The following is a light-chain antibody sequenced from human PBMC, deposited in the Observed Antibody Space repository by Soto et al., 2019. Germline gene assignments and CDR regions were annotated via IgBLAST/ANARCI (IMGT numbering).Light chain of an antibody. CDR2: GAS. J-gene: IGKJ2*01. CDR1: QSVSSDY. V-gene: IGKV3-20*01. CDR3: QQYGSSPPT. Sequence: EMVLTQSPGTLSFSPGERATLSCRASQSVSSDYLAWYQQKPGQAPRLLIYGASSRATGIPDRFSGSGSGTDFTLTVSRLQPEDFAVFSCQQYGSSPPTFGQGTKVEIK.